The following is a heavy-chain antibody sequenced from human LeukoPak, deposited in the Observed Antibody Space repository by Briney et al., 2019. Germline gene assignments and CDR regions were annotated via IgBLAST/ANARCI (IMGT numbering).Heavy chain of an antibody. J-gene: IGHJ4*02. CDR1: GYTFTSYD. CDR2: MNPNSGNT. CDR3: ARGSGFDSGYKYKIDY. Sequence: ASVKVSCKASGYTFTSYDINWVRQATGQGLEWKGWMNPNSGNTGYAQKFQGRVTMTRNTSISTAYMELSSLRSEDTAVYYCARGSGFDSGYKYKIDYWGQGTLVTVSS. D-gene: IGHD5-12*01. V-gene: IGHV1-8*01.